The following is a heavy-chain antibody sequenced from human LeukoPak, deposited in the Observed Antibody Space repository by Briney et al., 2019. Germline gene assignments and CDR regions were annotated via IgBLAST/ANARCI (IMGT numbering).Heavy chain of an antibody. CDR3: ARAKKQILAYGMDV. CDR2: MNPNSGNT. D-gene: IGHD3-3*01. CDR1: GYTFTSYD. Sequence: ASVKVSCKASGYTFTSYDIHWVRQATGQGLEWMGWMNPNSGNTGYAQKFQGRVTMTRNTSISTAYMELSSLRSEDTAVYYCARAKKQILAYGMDVWGQGTTVTVSS. J-gene: IGHJ6*02. V-gene: IGHV1-8*01.